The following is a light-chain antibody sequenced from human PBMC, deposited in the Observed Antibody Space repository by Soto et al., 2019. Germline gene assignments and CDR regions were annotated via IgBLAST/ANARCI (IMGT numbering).Light chain of an antibody. V-gene: IGKV3-20*01. J-gene: IGKJ2*01. Sequence: IVLTQSPGTLSLSPGEGVTLSCRASQSLTSNYLAWYQQRPGQAPRLLIYGASSRATGIPDRFSGSGSGTDFTLTISRLEPEDFAVYYCQQYGSSPLYTFGQGTKLEIK. CDR3: QQYGSSPLYT. CDR2: GAS. CDR1: QSLTSNY.